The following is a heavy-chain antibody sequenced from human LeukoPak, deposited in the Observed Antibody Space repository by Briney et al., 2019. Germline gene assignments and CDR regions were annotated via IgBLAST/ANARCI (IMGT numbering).Heavy chain of an antibody. CDR2: INDDGSAT. CDR1: GFTFSNYW. D-gene: IGHD3-10*01. CDR3: AKGYYGSGSYGWFDY. Sequence: GGSLRLSCAASGFTFSNYWMHWVRQVPGKGLVWVSRINDDGSATFYADSVKGRFTISRDNSKNTLFLQMNSLRAEDTAVYYCAKGYYGSGSYGWFDYWGQGTLVTVSS. J-gene: IGHJ4*02. V-gene: IGHV3-74*01.